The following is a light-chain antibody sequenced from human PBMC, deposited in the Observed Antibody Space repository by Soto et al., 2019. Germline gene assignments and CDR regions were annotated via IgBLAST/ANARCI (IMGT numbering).Light chain of an antibody. CDR2: DSS. CDR3: QQRKHWPPIT. CDR1: QTIDKF. J-gene: IGKJ5*01. V-gene: IGKV3-11*01. Sequence: EVEFTQSPSTFSLSPFETSALSCRASQTIDKFLAWYQQRPGQPPRLLIFDSSNRATGVPVRFSGSGSGTVFTLTIGSLEPEDSAVYYCQQRKHWPPITFGQGTRLEIK.